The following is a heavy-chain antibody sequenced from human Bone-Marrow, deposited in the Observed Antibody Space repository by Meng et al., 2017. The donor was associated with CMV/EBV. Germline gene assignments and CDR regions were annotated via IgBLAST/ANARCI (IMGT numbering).Heavy chain of an antibody. CDR3: ARETAQWLGLKNQQLDY. CDR2: ISSSSSYI. Sequence: GESLKISCAASGFTFSTYSMNWVRQAPGKGLEWVSSISSSSSYIYYADSVKGRFTISRDNAKNSLYLQMNSLRAEDTAVYYCARETAQWLGLKNQQLDYWGQGTLVTVSS. J-gene: IGHJ4*02. V-gene: IGHV3-21*01. CDR1: GFTFSTYS. D-gene: IGHD6-19*01.